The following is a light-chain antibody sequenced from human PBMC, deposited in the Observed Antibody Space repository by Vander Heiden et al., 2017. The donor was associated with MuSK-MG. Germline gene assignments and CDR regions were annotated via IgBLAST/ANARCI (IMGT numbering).Light chain of an antibody. J-gene: IGKJ3*01. CDR3: QQYNSFT. CDR2: DAS. Sequence: DIQMTQSPSTLSASVGDRVTITCRASQSISSWLAWYQQKPGKAPKLLIYDASSLESGVQSRFSGSGSGTEFTLTISSLQTDDFATYYFQQYNSFTFGHGTKVDIK. V-gene: IGKV1-5*01. CDR1: QSISSW.